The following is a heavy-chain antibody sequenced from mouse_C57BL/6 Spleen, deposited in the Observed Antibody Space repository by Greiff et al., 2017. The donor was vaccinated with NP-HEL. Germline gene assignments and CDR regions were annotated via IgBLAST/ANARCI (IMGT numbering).Heavy chain of an antibody. V-gene: IGHV1-53*01. CDR3: ARSIYYGSSYDAMDY. CDR1: GYTFTSYW. Sequence: QVQLKQPGTELVKPGASVKLSCKASGYTFTSYWMHWVKQRPGQGLEWIGNINPSNGGTNYNEKFKSKATLTVDKSSSTAYMQLSSLTSEDSAVYYCARSIYYGSSYDAMDYWGQGTSVTVSS. J-gene: IGHJ4*01. CDR2: INPSNGGT. D-gene: IGHD1-1*01.